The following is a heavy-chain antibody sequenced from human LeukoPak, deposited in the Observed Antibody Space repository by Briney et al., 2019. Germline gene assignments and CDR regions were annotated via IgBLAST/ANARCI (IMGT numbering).Heavy chain of an antibody. Sequence: GASVKVSCKASGYTFISYGISWVRQAPGQGFEWMGWISAYNGNTKYAQNLQGRVTMTTDTSTTTAYMELRSLRSDDTAVYYCARDWAIAARTNCFDPWGQGTLVTVSS. V-gene: IGHV1-18*01. J-gene: IGHJ5*02. CDR2: ISAYNGNT. CDR1: GYTFISYG. D-gene: IGHD6-6*01. CDR3: ARDWAIAARTNCFDP.